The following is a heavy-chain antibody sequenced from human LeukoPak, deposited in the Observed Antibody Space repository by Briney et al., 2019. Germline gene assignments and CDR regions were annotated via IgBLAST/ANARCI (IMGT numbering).Heavy chain of an antibody. D-gene: IGHD1-7*01. CDR2: IYYSESP. CDR3: ARGSRELYYFDY. Sequence: SETLSLTCTVSGGSISSYYWSWIRQPPGKGLEWIGYIYYSESPKYNPSLKSRVTISVDASKTQFSLKLNSVTAADTAVYYCARGSRELYYFDYWGQGTLVTVSS. CDR1: GGSISSYY. V-gene: IGHV4-59*01. J-gene: IGHJ4*02.